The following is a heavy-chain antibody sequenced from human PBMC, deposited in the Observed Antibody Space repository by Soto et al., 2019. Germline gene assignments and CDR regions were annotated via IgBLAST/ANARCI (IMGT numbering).Heavy chain of an antibody. CDR3: CGDCSGGSCYEAFDI. CDR2: ISGSGGST. CDR1: GFTFSSYA. J-gene: IGHJ3*02. V-gene: IGHV3-23*01. D-gene: IGHD2-15*01. Sequence: GGSLRLSCAASGFTFSSYAMSWVRQAPGKGLEWVSAISGSGGSTYYAASVKGRFTISRDNAKNTLYLQMNSLRAGDTAVDYCCGDCSGGSCYEAFDIWGQGTMVTVSS.